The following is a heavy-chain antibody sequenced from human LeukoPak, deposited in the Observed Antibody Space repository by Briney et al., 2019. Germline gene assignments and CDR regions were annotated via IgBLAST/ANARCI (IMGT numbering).Heavy chain of an antibody. CDR2: ISRRSGSI. V-gene: IGHV3-21*01. CDR1: GFTFSSYS. J-gene: IGHJ4*02. CDR3: ARDFDSSTSCFAY. D-gene: IGHD2-2*01. Sequence: GGSLRLSCAASGFTFSSYSMNWVRQAPGKGLEWVSSISRRSGSIYYPDSMKGRFTISRDNAKNSLYLQMNSLRAEDTAVYYCARDFDSSTSCFAYWGQGTLVTVSS.